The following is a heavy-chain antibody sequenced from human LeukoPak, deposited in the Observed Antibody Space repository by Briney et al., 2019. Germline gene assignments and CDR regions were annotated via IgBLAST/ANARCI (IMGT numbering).Heavy chain of an antibody. D-gene: IGHD3-10*01. Sequence: SETLSLTCTVSGGSISSYYWSWIRQPAGKGLEWIGRIYTSGSTNYNPSLKSRVTMSVDTSKNRFSLKLSSVTAADTAVYYCARSLWFGELSPFDPWGQGTLVTVSS. CDR3: ARSLWFGELSPFDP. CDR2: IYTSGST. CDR1: GGSISSYY. J-gene: IGHJ5*02. V-gene: IGHV4-4*07.